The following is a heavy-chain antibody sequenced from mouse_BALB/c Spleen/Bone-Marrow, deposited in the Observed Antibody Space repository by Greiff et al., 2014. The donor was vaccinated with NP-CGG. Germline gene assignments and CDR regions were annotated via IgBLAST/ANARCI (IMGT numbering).Heavy chain of an antibody. Sequence: VQLQQSGPSLVKPSQTLSLTCSVTGDSITSGYWNWIRKFPGNRLEFMGYISYSGSTYYNPSPKSRISITRDTSKNLYSLQLNSVTTEDTATYYCARSSSTGTPFAYWGQGTTLTVSS. CDR1: GDSITSGY. V-gene: IGHV3-8*02. J-gene: IGHJ2*01. CDR3: ARSSSTGTPFAY. D-gene: IGHD4-1*02. CDR2: ISYSGST.